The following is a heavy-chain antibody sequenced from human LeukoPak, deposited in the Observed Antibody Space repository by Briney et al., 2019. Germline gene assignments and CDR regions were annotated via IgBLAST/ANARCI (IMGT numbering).Heavy chain of an antibody. V-gene: IGHV4-4*07. J-gene: IGHJ4*02. D-gene: IGHD3-10*01. CDR1: GGSISSYY. CDR3: ARDKTMVRGVTYYFDY. Sequence: SETLSLTCTVSGGSISSYYWSWIRQPAGKGLEWIGRIYTSGSTNYNPSLKSRVTMSVDTSKNQFSLKLSSVTAADTAVYYCARDKTMVRGVTYYFDYWGQGTLVTVSS. CDR2: IYTSGST.